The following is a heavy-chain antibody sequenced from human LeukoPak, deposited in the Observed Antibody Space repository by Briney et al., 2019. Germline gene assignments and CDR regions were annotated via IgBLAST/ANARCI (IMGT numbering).Heavy chain of an antibody. V-gene: IGHV3-11*04. Sequence: GGSLRLSCAASGFSFSDSYMSWIRQAPGKGLQWVSYISTRGWTINYGDSVKGRFTISRDNAKNSLYLQMNSLRAEDTAVYYCARVSGDYFVSWGQGTLVTVSS. CDR1: GFSFSDSY. D-gene: IGHD2-21*01. CDR3: ARVSGDYFVS. J-gene: IGHJ4*02. CDR2: ISTRGWTI.